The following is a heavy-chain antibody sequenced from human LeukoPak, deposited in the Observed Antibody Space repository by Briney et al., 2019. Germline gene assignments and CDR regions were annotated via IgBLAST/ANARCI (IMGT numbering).Heavy chain of an antibody. CDR1: GGSISSYY. V-gene: IGHV4-59*01. J-gene: IGHJ4*02. Sequence: SETLSLTCTVSGGSISSYYWSWIRQPPWEGLEWIGYIYYSGSTNYNPSLKSRVTISVDTSKNQLSLKLTSVTAADTAVYYCARASSGWYSLFDYWGQGTLVTVSS. CDR3: ARASSGWYSLFDY. CDR2: IYYSGST. D-gene: IGHD6-19*01.